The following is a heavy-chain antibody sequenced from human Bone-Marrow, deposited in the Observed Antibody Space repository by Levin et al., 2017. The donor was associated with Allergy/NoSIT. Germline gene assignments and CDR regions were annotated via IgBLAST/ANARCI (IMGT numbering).Heavy chain of an antibody. J-gene: IGHJ2*01. D-gene: IGHD3-10*01. CDR2: ISSDGSHK. V-gene: IGHV3-30-3*01. CDR3: ARGSMVRGPNYWYFDL. CDR1: GFTFSSCA. Sequence: LSLTCAASGFTFSSCAMHWVRQAPGEGLEWVAVISSDGSHKYYANSVKGRFTISRDNSENTLHLQMNSLRDEDTAVYSCARGSMVRGPNYWYFDLWGRGTLVTVSS.